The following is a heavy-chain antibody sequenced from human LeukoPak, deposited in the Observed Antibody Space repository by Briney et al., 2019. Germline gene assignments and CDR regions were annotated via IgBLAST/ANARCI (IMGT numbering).Heavy chain of an antibody. CDR2: IYYSGST. Sequence: SETLSLTCTVLGRSIRSYSAGWIRQPPGKGREWIGYIYYSGSTKYNPSLKRRATISVDTSKNQFSLKLNSVTAADTAVYYCASGSYYFDYWGQGTLVTVSS. D-gene: IGHD1-26*01. CDR1: GRSIRSYS. V-gene: IGHV4-59*08. CDR3: ASGSYYFDY. J-gene: IGHJ4*02.